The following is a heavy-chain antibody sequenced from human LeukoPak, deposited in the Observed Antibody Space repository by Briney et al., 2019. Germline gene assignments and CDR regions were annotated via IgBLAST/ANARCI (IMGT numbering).Heavy chain of an antibody. D-gene: IGHD3-22*01. CDR2: INHSGST. CDR3: AGERGFYYESRSIFDY. Sequence: SETLSLTCAVYGGSFSGYYWSWIRQPPGKGLEWIGEINHSGSTNYNPSLKSRVTISLDTSKNQFSLMLSSVTPADTAVNYCAGERGFYYESRSIFDYWGQGTLVTVSS. V-gene: IGHV4-34*01. J-gene: IGHJ4*02. CDR1: GGSFSGYY.